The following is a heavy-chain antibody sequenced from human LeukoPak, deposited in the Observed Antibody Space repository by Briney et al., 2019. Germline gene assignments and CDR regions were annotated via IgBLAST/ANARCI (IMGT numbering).Heavy chain of an antibody. CDR2: INPNSGGT. J-gene: IGHJ4*02. CDR1: GYTFTGYY. D-gene: IGHD7-27*01. Sequence: ASVKVSCKASGYTFTGYYMHWVRQAPGQGLEWMGWINPNSGGTNYAQKFQGRVTMTRDTSISTAYMELSRLRSDDTAVYYCARELPTLIGVYFDYWGQGTLVTVSS. V-gene: IGHV1-2*02. CDR3: ARELPTLIGVYFDY.